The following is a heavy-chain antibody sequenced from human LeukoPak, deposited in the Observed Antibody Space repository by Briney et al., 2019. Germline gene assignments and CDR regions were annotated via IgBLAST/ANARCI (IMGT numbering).Heavy chain of an antibody. J-gene: IGHJ4*02. D-gene: IGHD6-19*01. Sequence: PGGSLRLSCAASGFTFSSYFMHWVRQAPGKGLEWVAVISYDGSNKYYADSVKGRFTISRDNSKNTLYLQMNSLRGDDTAVYYCARDQGSAWYGVYRGQGTLVTVSS. CDR3: ARDQGSAWYGVY. CDR1: GFTFSSYF. V-gene: IGHV3-30-3*01. CDR2: ISYDGSNK.